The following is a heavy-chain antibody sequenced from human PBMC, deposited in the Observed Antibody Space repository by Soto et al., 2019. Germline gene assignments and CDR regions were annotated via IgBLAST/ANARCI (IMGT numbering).Heavy chain of an antibody. V-gene: IGHV4-59*02. Sequence: QVQLQESGPGLLKPSETLSLTCTVSGGSVTTYSWGWIRQPPGKELEWVCYISYSGSTNYNPSLKSRVPLSRVTSKNQFSLNLVSVTAADTAVYFCARASYYSYMDVWGKGTTVTVSS. CDR1: GGSVTTYS. J-gene: IGHJ6*03. CDR2: ISYSGST. CDR3: ARASYYSYMDV.